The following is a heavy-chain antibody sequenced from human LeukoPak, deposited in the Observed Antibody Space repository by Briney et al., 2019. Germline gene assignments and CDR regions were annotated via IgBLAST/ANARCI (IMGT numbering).Heavy chain of an antibody. J-gene: IGHJ4*02. CDR1: GGTFSNYT. Sequence: SVKVSCKASGGTFSNYTISWVRQAPGQGLEWMGGIIPIFGTANYAQKFQGRVTITADESTSTAYMELSSLRSEDTAVYYCARGGGDDILTGYYPIPFDYWGQGTLVTVSS. CDR3: ARGGGDDILTGYYPIPFDY. CDR2: IIPIFGTA. V-gene: IGHV1-69*01. D-gene: IGHD3-9*01.